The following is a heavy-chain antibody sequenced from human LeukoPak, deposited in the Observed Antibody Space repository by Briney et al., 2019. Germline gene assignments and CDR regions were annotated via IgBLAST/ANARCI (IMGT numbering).Heavy chain of an antibody. Sequence: GGSLRLSCAVSGFNFRDHWMDWVRQAPGKGLQWVGHIKNDGSETYYLDSLKGRFSISRDNTNNALYLQMNSLRVEDTAVYYCAKDPNGDYVGTFDMWGQGTMVTVSS. V-gene: IGHV3-7*03. J-gene: IGHJ3*02. CDR3: AKDPNGDYVGTFDM. CDR1: GFNFRDHW. D-gene: IGHD4-17*01. CDR2: IKNDGSET.